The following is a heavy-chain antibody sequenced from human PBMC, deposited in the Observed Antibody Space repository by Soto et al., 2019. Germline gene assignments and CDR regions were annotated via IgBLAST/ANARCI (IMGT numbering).Heavy chain of an antibody. J-gene: IGHJ4*02. Sequence: GGSLRLSCAASGFTFSSYAMGWVRQGPGKGLEWVAVVSIGGSTHYADSVRGRFTISRDNSKNMLSLQMNSLTAEDTAVYFCAKRRGAGGHFDYWGQGALVTVS. CDR2: VSIGGST. V-gene: IGHV3-23*01. CDR1: GFTFSSYA. CDR3: AKRRGAGGHFDY. D-gene: IGHD2-15*01.